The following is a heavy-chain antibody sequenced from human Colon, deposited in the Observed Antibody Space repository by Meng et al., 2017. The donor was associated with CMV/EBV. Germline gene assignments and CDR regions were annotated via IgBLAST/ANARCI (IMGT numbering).Heavy chain of an antibody. Sequence: GGSLRLSCAASGFSVSSNYMSWVRQAPGKGLECVSVIYSGGTTFYADSVKGRVTISRDISKNTLYLQMNSLRVEDTAVYYCASGLIQAAAGAYWDLGILVTVSS. V-gene: IGHV3-66*02. CDR1: GFSVSSNY. D-gene: IGHD6-13*01. J-gene: IGHJ4*02. CDR3: ASGLIQAAAGAY. CDR2: IYSGGTT.